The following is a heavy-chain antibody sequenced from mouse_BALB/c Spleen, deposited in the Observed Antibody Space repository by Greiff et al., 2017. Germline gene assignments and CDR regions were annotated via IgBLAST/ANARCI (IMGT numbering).Heavy chain of an antibody. CDR3: TIYYDYDEGFAY. CDR2: IDPSDSYT. CDR1: GYTFTSYW. D-gene: IGHD2-4*01. Sequence: QVQLQQPGAELVKPGASVKMSCKASGYTFTSYWMHWVKQRPGQGLEWIGVIDPSDSYTSYNQKFKGKATLTVDTSFSTAYMQLSSLTSEDSAVYYCTIYYDYDEGFAYWGQGTLVTVSA. J-gene: IGHJ3*01. V-gene: IGHV1S127*01.